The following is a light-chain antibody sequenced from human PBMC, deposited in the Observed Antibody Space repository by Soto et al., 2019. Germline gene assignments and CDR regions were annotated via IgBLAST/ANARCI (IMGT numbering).Light chain of an antibody. V-gene: IGKV1-8*01. CDR2: AAS. CDR1: QGISSY. Sequence: AIRMTQSPSSLSASTGDRVTITCRASQGISSYLAWYQQKPGKAPKLLIYAASTLQSGVPSRFSGSGSGTEFTLTIDSLQSEDFAVYYCQQYNDWPPAFGGGTKVEIK. J-gene: IGKJ4*01. CDR3: QQYNDWPPA.